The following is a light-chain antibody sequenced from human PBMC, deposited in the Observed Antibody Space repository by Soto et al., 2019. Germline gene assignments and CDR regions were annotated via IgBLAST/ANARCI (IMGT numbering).Light chain of an antibody. CDR1: QGIRND. Sequence: AIQMTQSPSSLSASVGDRVTITCRASQGIRNDLGWYQLKPGTAPKLLIYGASTLQSGVPSRFSGSGSGTDFTLSISSLQPGDFATYYCLQDYSYPRTFGQGTRV. J-gene: IGKJ1*01. V-gene: IGKV1-6*02. CDR3: LQDYSYPRT. CDR2: GAS.